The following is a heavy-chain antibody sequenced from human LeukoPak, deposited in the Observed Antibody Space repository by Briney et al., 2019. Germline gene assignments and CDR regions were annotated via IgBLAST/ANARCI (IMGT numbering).Heavy chain of an antibody. J-gene: IGHJ4*02. CDR1: GGSISSGGYY. D-gene: IGHD3-22*01. CDR3: ARAWGYYDSSGYRDY. V-gene: IGHV4-30-4*08. Sequence: SETLSLTCTVSGGSISSGGYYWSWIRQHPGKGLEWIGYIYYSGSTYYNPSLKSRVTISVDTSKNQFSLKLSSVTAADTAVYYCARAWGYYDSSGYRDYWGQGTLVTVSS. CDR2: IYYSGST.